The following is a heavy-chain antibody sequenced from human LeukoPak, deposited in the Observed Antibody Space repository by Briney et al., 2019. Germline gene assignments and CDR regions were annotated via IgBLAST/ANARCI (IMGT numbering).Heavy chain of an antibody. CDR3: ARGLMGHYDFWSGPHD. D-gene: IGHD3-3*01. CDR2: MNPNSGNT. V-gene: IGHV1-8*02. J-gene: IGHJ4*02. Sequence: ASVKVSCKASGYTFTGYYMHWVRQAPGQGLEWMGWMNPNSGNTGYAQKFQGRVTMTRNTSISTAYMELSSPRSEDTAVYYCARGLMGHYDFWSGPHDWGQGTLVTVSS. CDR1: GYTFTGYY.